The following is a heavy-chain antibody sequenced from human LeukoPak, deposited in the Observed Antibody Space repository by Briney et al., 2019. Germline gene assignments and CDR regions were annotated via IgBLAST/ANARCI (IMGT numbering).Heavy chain of an antibody. J-gene: IGHJ6*02. CDR3: VRDRFYGMDV. CDR2: INNDGSTT. CDR1: GFTFSSSW. Sequence: GGSLRLSCAASGFTFSSSWMHWVRQAPGQGLVWVSRINNDGSTTNYVDSVKSRFTISRDNAKNTLYLQMNSLGAEDTAVFYCVRDRFYGMDVWGQGTTVTVSS. V-gene: IGHV3-74*01.